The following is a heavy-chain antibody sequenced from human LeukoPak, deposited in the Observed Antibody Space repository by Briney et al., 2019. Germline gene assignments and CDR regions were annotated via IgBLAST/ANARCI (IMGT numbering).Heavy chain of an antibody. V-gene: IGHV3-48*03. J-gene: IGHJ3*02. CDR2: ISSSGNGI. CDR3: ARSTGSIDDAFEI. D-gene: IGHD2-8*02. CDR1: VGNVSRYG. Sequence: HPRRSHRLACGGCVGNVSRYGRKWVRQKKGKGLEWVSYISSSGNGIYYADSVKGRFTLSRDNAKNSLYLQMNSLRAEDTAVYYCARSTGSIDDAFEIWGQGTMVTVSS.